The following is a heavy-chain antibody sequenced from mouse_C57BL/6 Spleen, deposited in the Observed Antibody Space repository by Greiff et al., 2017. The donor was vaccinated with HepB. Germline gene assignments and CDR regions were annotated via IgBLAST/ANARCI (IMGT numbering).Heavy chain of an antibody. V-gene: IGHV1-61*01. J-gene: IGHJ4*01. CDR1: GYTFTSYW. Sequence: QVQLQQPGAELVRPGSSVKLSCKASGYTFTSYWMDWVKQRPGQGLEWIGNIYPSDSETHYNQKFKDKATLTVDKSSSTAYMQLSSLTSEDSAVYYCASLTTVVATGAMDYWGQGTSVTVSS. CDR2: IYPSDSET. CDR3: ASLTTVVATGAMDY. D-gene: IGHD1-1*01.